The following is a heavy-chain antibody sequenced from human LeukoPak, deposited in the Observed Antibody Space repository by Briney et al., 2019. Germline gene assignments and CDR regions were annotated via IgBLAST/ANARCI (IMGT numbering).Heavy chain of an antibody. CDR1: GFTFSSYT. J-gene: IGHJ5*02. V-gene: IGHV3-21*01. Sequence: GGSLRLSCAASGFTFSSYTINWVRQAPGKGLEWVSSITGSGRYIHYADSVKGRFTISRDNAKNSVYLQMNSVRVEDTAIYYCARGQRRGFDPWGQGTLVTVSS. CDR2: ITGSGRYI. CDR3: ARGQRRGFDP.